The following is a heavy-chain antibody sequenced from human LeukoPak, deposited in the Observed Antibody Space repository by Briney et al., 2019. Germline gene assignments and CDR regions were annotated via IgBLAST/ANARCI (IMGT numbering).Heavy chain of an antibody. J-gene: IGHJ6*03. Sequence: PGGSLRLSCAASGFTFSSYWMSWVRQAPGKGLEWVANIKQDGSEKYYVDSVKGRFTISRDNAKNSLYLQMNSLRAEDTAVYYCAKRNPERGVRAQPPGSYYYYYMDVWGKGTTVTISS. CDR2: IKQDGSEK. D-gene: IGHD3-10*01. CDR1: GFTFSSYW. V-gene: IGHV3-7*01. CDR3: AKRNPERGVRAQPPGSYYYYYMDV.